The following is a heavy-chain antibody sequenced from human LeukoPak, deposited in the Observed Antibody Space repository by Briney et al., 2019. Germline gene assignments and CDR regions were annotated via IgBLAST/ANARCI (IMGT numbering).Heavy chain of an antibody. CDR2: IGTAGDT. Sequence: QAGGSLRLSCAASGFTFSSYDMHWVRQATGKGLEWVSAIGTAGDTYYPGSVKGRFTISRENAKNSLYLQMNSLRAGDTAVYYCARNPDVWQGYYYYGMDVWCQGTTVTVSS. J-gene: IGHJ6*02. CDR3: ARNPDVWQGYYYYGMDV. V-gene: IGHV3-13*01. CDR1: GFTFSSYD.